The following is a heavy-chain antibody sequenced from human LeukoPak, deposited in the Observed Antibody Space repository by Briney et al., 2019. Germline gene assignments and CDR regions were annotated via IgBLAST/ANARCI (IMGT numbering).Heavy chain of an antibody. CDR2: IYYSGST. Sequence: SETPSLTCTVSGGSISSSSYYWGWIRQPPGKGLEWIGSIYYSGSTYYNPSLKSRVTISVDTSKNQFSLKLSSVTAADTAVYYCARVLWLQPDFDYWGQGTLVTVSS. J-gene: IGHJ4*02. V-gene: IGHV4-39*07. D-gene: IGHD5-24*01. CDR1: GGSISSSSYY. CDR3: ARVLWLQPDFDY.